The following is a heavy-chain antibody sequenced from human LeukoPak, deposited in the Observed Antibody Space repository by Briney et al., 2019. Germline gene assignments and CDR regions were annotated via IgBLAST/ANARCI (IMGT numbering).Heavy chain of an antibody. J-gene: IGHJ5*02. D-gene: IGHD3-10*01. CDR1: GGSISSYY. V-gene: IGHV4-59*01. CDR3: ARGGSYYGNWFDP. Sequence: SETLSLTCTVSGGSISSYYWSWIRQPPGKGLEWIGYIYYSGSTNYNPSLKSRVTISVDTSKNQFSLKLSSVTAADTAVYYSARGGSYYGNWFDPWGQGTLVTVSS. CDR2: IYYSGST.